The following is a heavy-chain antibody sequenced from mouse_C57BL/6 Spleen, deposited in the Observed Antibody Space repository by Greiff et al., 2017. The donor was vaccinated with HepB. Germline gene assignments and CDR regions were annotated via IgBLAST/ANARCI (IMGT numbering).Heavy chain of an antibody. D-gene: IGHD1-1*01. CDR3: ARLGYYGPGYFDV. CDR2: IDPSDSYT. CDR1: GYTFTSYW. Sequence: QVQLQQPGAELARPGTSVKLSCKASGYTFTSYWMHWVKQRPGQGLEWIGVIDPSDSYTNYNQKFKGKATLTVDTSSSTAYMQLSSLTSEDSAVYYCARLGYYGPGYFDVWGTGTTVTVSS. V-gene: IGHV1-59*01. J-gene: IGHJ1*03.